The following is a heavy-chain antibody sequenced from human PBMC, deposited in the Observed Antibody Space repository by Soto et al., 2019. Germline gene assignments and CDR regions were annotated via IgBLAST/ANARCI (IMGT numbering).Heavy chain of an antibody. V-gene: IGHV4-31*03. Sequence: TLSLTCTVSGGSIISGGYYWSWIRQHPGKGLEWIGYIYYSGSTYYNPSLKSRVTISVDTSKNQFSLKLSSVTAADTAVYYCARDYGGYSYGHFEYWGQGTLVIVS. D-gene: IGHD5-18*01. CDR2: IYYSGST. CDR1: GGSIISGGYY. J-gene: IGHJ4*02. CDR3: ARDYGGYSYGHFEY.